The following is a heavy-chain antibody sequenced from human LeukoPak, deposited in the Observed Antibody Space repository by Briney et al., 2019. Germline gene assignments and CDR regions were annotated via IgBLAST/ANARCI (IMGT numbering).Heavy chain of an antibody. D-gene: IGHD3-22*01. CDR3: ARDGSSPVTMIVVNAFDI. CDR2: IYSCGST. V-gene: IGHV3-66*03. J-gene: IGHJ3*02. Sequence: GGSLRLSCAASGFTVSSNYMSWDRQAPGKGLEWVSVIYSCGSTYYADSVKGRFTISRDNSKNTLYLQMNSLRAEDTAVYYCARDGSSPVTMIVVNAFDIWGQGTMVTVSS. CDR1: GFTVSSNY.